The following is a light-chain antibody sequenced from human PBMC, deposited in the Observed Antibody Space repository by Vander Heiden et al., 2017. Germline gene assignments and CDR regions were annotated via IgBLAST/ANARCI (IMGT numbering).Light chain of an antibody. CDR2: DDK. V-gene: IGLV3-21*02. J-gene: IGLJ2*01. CDR1: NIESKS. Sequence: SSVLTQPPSVSVAPGQTAKISCGGNNIESKSVHWYQHNPGQAPVLVVYDDKDRTAGIPERFSGSNSGNTATMTITRVEEGEEADYYCQVWDRSSDHRVFGGGTKLTVV. CDR3: QVWDRSSDHRV.